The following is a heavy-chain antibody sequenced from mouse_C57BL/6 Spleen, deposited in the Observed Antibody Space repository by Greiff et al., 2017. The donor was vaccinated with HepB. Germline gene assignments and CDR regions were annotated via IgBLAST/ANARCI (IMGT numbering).Heavy chain of an antibody. CDR2: IDPETGGT. Sequence: VQRVESGAELVRPGASVTLSCKASGYTFTDYEMHWVKQTPVHGLEWIGAIDPETGGTAYNQKFKGKAILTADKSSSTAYMELRSLTSEDSAVYYCTRRDYDYDETWFAYWGQGTLVTVSA. D-gene: IGHD2-4*01. J-gene: IGHJ3*01. CDR1: GYTFTDYE. CDR3: TRRDYDYDETWFAY. V-gene: IGHV1-15*01.